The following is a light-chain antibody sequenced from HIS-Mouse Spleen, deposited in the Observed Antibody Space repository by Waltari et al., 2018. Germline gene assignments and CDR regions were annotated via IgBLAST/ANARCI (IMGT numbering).Light chain of an antibody. J-gene: IGKJ3*01. CDR2: LGS. Sequence: DIVMTQSPLSLPVTPGDPASISCRSSQSLLHSNGYNYLDWYLQQPGQSPQLLIYLGSNRASGVPDRFSGSGSGTDFTLKISRVEAEDVGVYYCMQALQTPFTFGPGTKVDIK. CDR1: QSLLHSNGYNY. CDR3: MQALQTPFT. V-gene: IGKV2-28*01.